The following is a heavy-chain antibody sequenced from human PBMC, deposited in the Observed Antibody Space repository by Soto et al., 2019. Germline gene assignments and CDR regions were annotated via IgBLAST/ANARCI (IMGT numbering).Heavy chain of an antibody. J-gene: IGHJ4*02. CDR1: GFTFSSYA. CDR2: ISYDGSNK. V-gene: IGHV3-30-3*01. CDR3: ARDSLFPLGYKLDY. Sequence: QAGGSLRLSCAASGFTFSSYAMHWVRQAPGKGLEWVAVISYDGSNKYYADSVKGRFTISRDNSKNTLYLQMNSLRAEDTAVYYCARDSLFPLGYKLDYWGQGTLVTVSS. D-gene: IGHD1-1*01.